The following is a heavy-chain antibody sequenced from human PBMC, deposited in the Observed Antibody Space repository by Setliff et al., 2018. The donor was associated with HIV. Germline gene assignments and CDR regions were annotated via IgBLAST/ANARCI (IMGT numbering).Heavy chain of an antibody. CDR3: VRGRDYGSSWSRPFYFDF. Sequence: PSETLSLTCAVYGGSFSGYYWSWIRQSPGKDLEWIGEVNHSGDTTYNPSLKSRVTMSVDTSKNQFSLELSPLTSADTAIYYCVRGRDYGSSWSRPFYFDFWGHGNLVTVSS. CDR1: GGSFSGYY. V-gene: IGHV4-34*01. D-gene: IGHD6-13*01. CDR2: VNHSGDT. J-gene: IGHJ4*01.